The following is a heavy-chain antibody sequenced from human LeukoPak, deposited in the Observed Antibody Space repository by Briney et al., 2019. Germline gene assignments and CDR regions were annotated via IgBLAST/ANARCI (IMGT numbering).Heavy chain of an antibody. CDR1: GFTFSRYA. Sequence: GGALRLSCAASGFTFSRYAMSWVRQAPGKGLEWVSAISGSGGSTYYADSVKGRFTISRDNSKNTLYLQMNSPRAEDTAVYYCAKGGPDGDYYYYYYGMDVWGQGTTVTVSS. D-gene: IGHD4-17*01. CDR3: AKGGPDGDYYYYYYGMDV. CDR2: ISGSGGST. J-gene: IGHJ6*02. V-gene: IGHV3-23*01.